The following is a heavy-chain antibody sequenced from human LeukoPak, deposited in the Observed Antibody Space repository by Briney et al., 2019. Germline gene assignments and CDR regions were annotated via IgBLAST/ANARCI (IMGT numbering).Heavy chain of an antibody. CDR1: GFTFSSYE. V-gene: IGHV3-48*03. CDR3: ARAPKFRLVGVPKGPFDP. D-gene: IGHD1-26*01. CDR2: ISSSGSTI. J-gene: IGHJ5*02. Sequence: GGSLRLSCAASGFTFSSYEMNWVRHAPGKGLEWVSYISSSGSTIYYADSVKGRFTISRDNARNSLYLQMNSLRAEDTAVYYCARAPKFRLVGVPKGPFDPWGQGTLVTVSS.